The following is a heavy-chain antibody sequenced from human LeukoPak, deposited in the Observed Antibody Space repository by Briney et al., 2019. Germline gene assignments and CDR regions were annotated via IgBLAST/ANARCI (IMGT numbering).Heavy chain of an antibody. J-gene: IGHJ4*02. CDR3: ARPDDSESFYRANHY. Sequence: PGRSLRLSCAASGFGFNSYPMHWVRQAPGKGLEWVAVISNDGNNKYYADSVKGRFTISRDNFNNTLPLQMNGLRVEDTAVYYCARPDDSESFYRANHYWGRGTLVTVS. D-gene: IGHD3-10*01. V-gene: IGHV3-30*04. CDR2: ISNDGNNK. CDR1: GFGFNSYP.